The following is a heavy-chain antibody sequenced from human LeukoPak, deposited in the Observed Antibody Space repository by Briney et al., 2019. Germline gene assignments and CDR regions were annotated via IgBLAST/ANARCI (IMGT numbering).Heavy chain of an antibody. CDR2: IIPIFGTA. D-gene: IGHD4-11*01. CDR3: ARGTVTTPGYYFDY. Sequence: SVKVSCKASGGTFSSYAISWVRQAPGRGLEWMGGIIPIFGTANYAQKFQGRVTITTDESTSTAYMELGSLRSEDTAVYYCARGTVTTPGYYFDYWGQGTLVTVSS. CDR1: GGTFSSYA. V-gene: IGHV1-69*05. J-gene: IGHJ4*02.